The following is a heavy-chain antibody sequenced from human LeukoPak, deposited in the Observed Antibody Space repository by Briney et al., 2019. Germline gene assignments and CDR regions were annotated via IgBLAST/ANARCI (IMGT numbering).Heavy chain of an antibody. CDR1: GGTFSSYA. CDR3: ARGRDGYKFDY. V-gene: IGHV1-69*05. Sequence: ASVKVSCKASGGTFSSYAISWVRQAPGQGLEWMGGIIPIFDTTNYAQKFQGRVTITTDESTSTAYMGLSSLRSEDTAVYYCARGRDGYKFDYWGQGTLVTVSS. J-gene: IGHJ4*02. CDR2: IIPIFDTT. D-gene: IGHD5-24*01.